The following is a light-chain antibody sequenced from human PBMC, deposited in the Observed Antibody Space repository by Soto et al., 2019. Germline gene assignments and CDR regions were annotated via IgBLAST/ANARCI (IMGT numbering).Light chain of an antibody. CDR2: DVS. CDR3: CSHAGPYV. Sequence: QSALTQPRSVSGSPGQSVTISCTGTSSDVGGYNYVSWYQQHPGKAPKLMIYDVSKRPSGVPDRFSGSKSGNTASLTISGLQAEYESDYCFCSHAGPYVFGTGTKVTAL. V-gene: IGLV2-11*01. J-gene: IGLJ1*01. CDR1: SSDVGGYNY.